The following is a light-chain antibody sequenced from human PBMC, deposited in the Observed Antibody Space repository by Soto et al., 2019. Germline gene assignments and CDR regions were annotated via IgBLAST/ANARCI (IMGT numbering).Light chain of an antibody. CDR3: QQYNSYWGT. V-gene: IGKV1-5*01. CDR1: QSISSW. CDR2: DAS. J-gene: IGKJ1*01. Sequence: DIQMTQSPSTLSASVGDRVTITCRASQSISSWLAWYQQKQGKAPKLLIYDASNLESGVPSRFSGSGSGTELTLTISSLQPDDFATYYCQQYNSYWGTFGQGTKVDIK.